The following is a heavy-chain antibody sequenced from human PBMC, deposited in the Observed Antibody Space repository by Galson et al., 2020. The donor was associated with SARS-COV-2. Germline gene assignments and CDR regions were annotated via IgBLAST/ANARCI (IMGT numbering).Heavy chain of an antibody. J-gene: IGHJ5*02. CDR2: ISSSISTI. Sequence: GGSLRLSCAASGFTFSSYSMNWVRQAPGKGLEWFSSISSSISTIYYADSVKGRFTISRDNAKNSLYLQMNSLRAEDTAVYYCARDRDSSWRRQNWFDPWGQGTLVTVSS. D-gene: IGHD6-13*01. CDR3: ARDRDSSWRRQNWFDP. CDR1: GFTFSSYS. V-gene: IGHV3-48*01.